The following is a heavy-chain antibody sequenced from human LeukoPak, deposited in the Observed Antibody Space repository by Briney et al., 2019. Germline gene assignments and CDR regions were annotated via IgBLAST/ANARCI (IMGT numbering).Heavy chain of an antibody. CDR3: ARAPFYDSSGWYFDY. V-gene: IGHV3-30*03. J-gene: IGHJ4*02. D-gene: IGHD3-22*01. CDR1: GFTFSNYG. CDR2: ISYDATNE. Sequence: PGGSLRLSCAASGFTFSNYGIHWVRQAPGKGLEWVAVISYDATNEYYTDSVKGRFTISRDNSRNTLYLQMNSLRAEDTAVYYCARAPFYDSSGWYFDYWGQGTLVTVSS.